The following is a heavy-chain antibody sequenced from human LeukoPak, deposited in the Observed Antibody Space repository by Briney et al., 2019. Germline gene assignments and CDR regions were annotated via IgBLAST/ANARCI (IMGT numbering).Heavy chain of an antibody. CDR3: ASLWVDNGY. D-gene: IGHD5-12*01. CDR1: GDSITTYY. V-gene: IGHV4-59*12. J-gene: IGHJ4*02. CDR2: IYHSGST. Sequence: PSETLSLTCTVSGDSITTYYWSWIRQPPGKGLEWIGYIYHSGSTKYNPSLKSRVTISVDTSKKQFSLKLSSVTAADTAVYYCASLWVDNGYWGQGTLVTVSS.